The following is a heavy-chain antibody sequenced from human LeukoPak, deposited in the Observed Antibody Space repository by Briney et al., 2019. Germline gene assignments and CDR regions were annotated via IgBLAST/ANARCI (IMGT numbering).Heavy chain of an antibody. D-gene: IGHD2/OR15-2a*01. V-gene: IGHV4-59*08. CDR1: GGSISSYY. J-gene: IGHJ5*02. CDR2: IYYSGST. Sequence: PETLSLTCTVSGGSISSYYWSWIGQPPGKGLEWIGYIYYSGSTNHNPSLKSRVTISVDTSKNQFSLKLSSVTAADTAVYYCARHVKGSTHGFDPWGQGTLVTVSS. CDR3: ARHVKGSTHGFDP.